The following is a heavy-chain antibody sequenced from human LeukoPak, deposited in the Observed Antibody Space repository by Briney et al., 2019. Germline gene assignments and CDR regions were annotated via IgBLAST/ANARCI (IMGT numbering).Heavy chain of an antibody. Sequence: SETLSLTCIVSGYSITSGYYWGWIRQPPGKGLEWIGSIYHSGDTYYNPSLKSRVTISVDTSKNQFSLKLSSVTAADTAVYYCARDSSSGWYGPDYWGQGTLVTVSS. V-gene: IGHV4-38-2*02. CDR3: ARDSSSGWYGPDY. J-gene: IGHJ4*02. CDR1: GYSITSGYY. CDR2: IYHSGDT. D-gene: IGHD6-19*01.